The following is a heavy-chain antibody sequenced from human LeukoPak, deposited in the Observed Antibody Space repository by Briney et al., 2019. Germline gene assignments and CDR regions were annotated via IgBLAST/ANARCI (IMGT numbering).Heavy chain of an antibody. J-gene: IGHJ4*02. D-gene: IGHD6-13*01. V-gene: IGHV4-34*01. CDR1: GGSFSGYY. CDR2: INHSGST. Sequence: SETQSLTCAVYGGSFSGYYWSWIRQPPGKGLEWIGEINHSGSTNYNPSLKSRVTISVDTSKNQFSLKLSSVTAADTAVYYCARGPRGRVWQLGSYFDYWGQGTLVTVSS. CDR3: ARGPRGRVWQLGSYFDY.